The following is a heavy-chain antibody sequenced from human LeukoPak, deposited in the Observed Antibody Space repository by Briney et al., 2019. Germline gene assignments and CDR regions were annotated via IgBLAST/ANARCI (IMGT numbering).Heavy chain of an antibody. Sequence: SEPLSLTCTLSGGSIYNANYYWAWIRQPPGRGLEWMGGIYYPGSTYCKPSLKSRLTISIDTSNNQFFLKLTSVTAEDTAVYYCAGQQCGYHSWLDPWGQRSLVTVSS. CDR3: AGQQCGYHSWLDP. CDR2: IYYPGST. V-gene: IGHV4-39*01. D-gene: IGHD5-12*01. J-gene: IGHJ5*02. CDR1: GGSIYNANYY.